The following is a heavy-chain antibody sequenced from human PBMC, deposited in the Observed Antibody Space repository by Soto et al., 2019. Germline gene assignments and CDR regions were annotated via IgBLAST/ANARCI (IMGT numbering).Heavy chain of an antibody. CDR3: ASGHDAYKVRY. D-gene: IGHD1-1*01. CDR1: GGSISSGGTGSY. J-gene: IGHJ4*02. Sequence: QVQLQESGPGLVKPSQTLSLTCTVSGGSISSGGTGSYWTWIRQLPGKGLEWIGYIYYTGNTYYNPTLKSRPTISIYTSENQFSVKLTSVTAADTAVYFCASGHDAYKVRYWGQGTLVTVSS. V-gene: IGHV4-31*03. CDR2: IYYTGNT.